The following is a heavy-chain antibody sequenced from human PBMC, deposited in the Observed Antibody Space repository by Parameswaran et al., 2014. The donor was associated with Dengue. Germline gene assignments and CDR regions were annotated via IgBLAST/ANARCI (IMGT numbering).Heavy chain of an antibody. CDR3: VYAVVVPAAPHYVDV. J-gene: IGHJ6*03. Sequence: WVRQAPGQGLEWMGWINPNSGGTNYAQKFQGRVTMTRDTSISTAYMELSRLRSDDTAVYYCVYAVVVPAAPHYVDVWGKGTTVTVSS. CDR2: INPNSGGT. D-gene: IGHD2-2*01. V-gene: IGHV1-2*02.